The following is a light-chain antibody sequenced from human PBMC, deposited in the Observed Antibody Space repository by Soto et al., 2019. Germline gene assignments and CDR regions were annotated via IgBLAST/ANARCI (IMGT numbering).Light chain of an antibody. CDR3: TEGDDSLKGQV. CDR1: SSNIGSNT. Sequence: QSVLTQPHSASGTPGQRVTISFSGSSSNIGSNTVNWYQQLPGSAPKLLIDSINQRPSRVPDRFSGSKSGTSATLAITGLQSTDDADDYCTEGDDSLKGQVFGGGTKLSVL. J-gene: IGLJ3*02. CDR2: SIN. V-gene: IGLV1-44*01.